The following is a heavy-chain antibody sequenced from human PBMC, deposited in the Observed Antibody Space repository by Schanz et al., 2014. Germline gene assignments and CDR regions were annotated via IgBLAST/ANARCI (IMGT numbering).Heavy chain of an antibody. CDR3: ARGGGPEDVFDI. Sequence: QVQLVQSGAEVKKPGASVKVSCKASGYTFTSHGISWVRQAPGQGLEWMGRIIPILGIADYAQKFQGRVTITADKSTSTASMELSSLRSDDTAVYYCARGGGPEDVFDIWGQGTILTVSS. J-gene: IGHJ3*02. CDR1: GYTFTSHG. D-gene: IGHD5-12*01. V-gene: IGHV1-69*04. CDR2: IIPILGIA.